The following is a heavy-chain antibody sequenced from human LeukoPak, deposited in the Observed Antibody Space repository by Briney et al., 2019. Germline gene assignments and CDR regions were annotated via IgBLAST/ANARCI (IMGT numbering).Heavy chain of an antibody. J-gene: IGHJ3*02. V-gene: IGHV4-61*02. Sequence: SETLSFTCTVSGGSISSGSYYWSWIRQPVGKGLEWIGRIYSSGSTNYNPSLKSRVTMSVDTSKSQFSLKLSSVTAADTAIYYCARFFSGYNSDAFDIWGQGTKVTVSS. CDR3: ARFFSGYNSDAFDI. CDR2: IYSSGST. CDR1: GGSISSGSYY. D-gene: IGHD5-24*01.